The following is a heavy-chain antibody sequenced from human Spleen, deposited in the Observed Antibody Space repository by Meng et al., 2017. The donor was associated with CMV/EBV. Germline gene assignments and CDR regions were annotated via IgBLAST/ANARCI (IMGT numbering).Heavy chain of an antibody. D-gene: IGHD5/OR15-5a*01. J-gene: IGHJ6*02. CDR3: AVPPRGVSDQDYAMDV. CDR1: GFSFSSYA. CDR2: IMPILAMA. V-gene: IGHV1-69*10. Sequence: KISCSASGFSFSSYAIHWVRQAPGQGLEWMGGIMPILAMADYAQKFQGRVTITADTSTSTAYLELSSLRSEDTAVYYCAVPPRGVSDQDYAMDVWGQGTTVTVSS.